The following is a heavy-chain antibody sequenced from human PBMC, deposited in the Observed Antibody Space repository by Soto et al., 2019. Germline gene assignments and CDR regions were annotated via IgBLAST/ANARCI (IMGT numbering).Heavy chain of an antibody. CDR1: GGSITSNW. CDR3: VRTAGDRFAP. V-gene: IGHV4-4*02. D-gene: IGHD3-10*01. Sequence: QLQLQESGPGLVNPSGTLSLTCAVSGGSITSNWWSWVRQPPGTGLEWIGEIHHSGSFNYNPSLRSRVTISIERSEDQLSLKLTSVTAGDTAVHYCVRTAGDRFAPWGQGTLVTVSS. J-gene: IGHJ5*02. CDR2: IHHSGSF.